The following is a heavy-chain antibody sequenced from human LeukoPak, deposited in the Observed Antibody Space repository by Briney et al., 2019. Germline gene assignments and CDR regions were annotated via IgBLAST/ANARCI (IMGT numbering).Heavy chain of an antibody. CDR1: GGSISSSSYY. V-gene: IGHV4-61*02. CDR3: ARERGSYSTSRYVYYYYMDV. J-gene: IGHJ6*03. D-gene: IGHD6-13*01. Sequence: SETLSLTCTVSGGSISSSSYYWGWIRQPAGKGLEWIGRIYTSGSTNYNPSLKSRVTMSVDTSKNQFSLKLSSVTAADTAVYHCARERGSYSTSRYVYYYYMDVWAKGTTVTVSS. CDR2: IYTSGST.